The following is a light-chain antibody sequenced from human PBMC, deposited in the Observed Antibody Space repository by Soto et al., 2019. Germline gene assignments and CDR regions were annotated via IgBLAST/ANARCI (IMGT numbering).Light chain of an antibody. V-gene: IGLV1-51*01. Sequence: QSVLTQPPSVSAAPGQNVIISCSGSSSNIGSNYVSWYQQLPGTAPKLLIYDKNERPSGIPDRFSASKSGTPATLGITGLQTGDEADYYCGAWNHVLNVGVFGGGTKLTVL. CDR1: SSNIGSNY. CDR3: GAWNHVLNVGV. J-gene: IGLJ3*02. CDR2: DKN.